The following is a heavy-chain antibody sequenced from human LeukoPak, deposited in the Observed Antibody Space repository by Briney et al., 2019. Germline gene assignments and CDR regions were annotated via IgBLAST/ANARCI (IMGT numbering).Heavy chain of an antibody. D-gene: IGHD5-12*01. CDR1: GFTFSSYW. CDR2: INSDGSST. J-gene: IGHJ6*02. Sequence: PGGSLRLSCAASGFTFSSYWMHWVRQAPGKGPVWVSRINSDGSSTSYADSVKGRFTISRDNAKNTLYLQMNSLRAEDTAVYYCAGGYSGYDPSYYYGMDVWGQGTTVTVSS. CDR3: AGGYSGYDPSYYYGMDV. V-gene: IGHV3-74*01.